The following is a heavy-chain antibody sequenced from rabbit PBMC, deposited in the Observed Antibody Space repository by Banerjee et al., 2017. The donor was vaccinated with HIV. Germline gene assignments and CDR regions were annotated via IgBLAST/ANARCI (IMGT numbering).Heavy chain of an antibody. Sequence: QEQLEESGGDLVRPEGSLTLTCTASGFSFSSSYWICWVRQAPGKGLEWIACISAGSSGSTYYASWAKGRFTISKTSSTTVDLKVTSLTVADTATYFCARKGYTGGGYVSAFDPWGQGTLVTVS. CDR3: ARKGYTGGGYVSAFDP. V-gene: IGHV1S45*01. D-gene: IGHD8-1*01. J-gene: IGHJ2*01. CDR1: GFSFSSSYW. CDR2: ISAGSSGST.